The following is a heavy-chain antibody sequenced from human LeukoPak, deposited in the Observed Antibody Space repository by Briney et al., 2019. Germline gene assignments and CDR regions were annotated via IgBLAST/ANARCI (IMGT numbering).Heavy chain of an antibody. CDR2: ISAYNGNT. J-gene: IGHJ4*02. Sequence: ASVKVSCKASGFAFTGYYMHWVRQAPGQGLEWMGWISAYNGNTNYAQKLQGRVTMTTDTSTSTAYMELRSLRSDDTAVYYCARGRVGGYSYVVDYWGQGTLVTVSS. CDR3: ARGRVGGYSYVVDY. V-gene: IGHV1-18*04. D-gene: IGHD5-18*01. CDR1: GFAFTGYY.